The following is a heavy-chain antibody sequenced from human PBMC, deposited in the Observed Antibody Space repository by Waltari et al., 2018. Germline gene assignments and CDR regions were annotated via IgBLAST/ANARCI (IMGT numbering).Heavy chain of an antibody. CDR1: GSPFTSFG. V-gene: IGHV1-8*01. D-gene: IGHD1-26*01. CDR3: ARLRIVGATIFAFDI. J-gene: IGHJ3*02. Sequence: QAQLVQSGAEVKKPGASVMVPCTASGSPFTSFGLAWVRQASGQGLEWMGWMNPNSGNTGYAQKFQGRVTRTRNTSISTAYMELSSLRSEDTAVYYCARLRIVGATIFAFDIWGQGTMVTVSS. CDR2: MNPNSGNT.